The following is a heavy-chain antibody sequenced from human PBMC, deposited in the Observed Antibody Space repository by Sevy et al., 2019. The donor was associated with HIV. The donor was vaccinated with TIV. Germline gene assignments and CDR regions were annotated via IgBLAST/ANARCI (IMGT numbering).Heavy chain of an antibody. Sequence: ASVKVSCKASGYTFTSYGISWVRQAPGQGLEWMGWISAYNGNTNYAQKLQGRVTMTTDTSTSTADMELRSLRSDDTAVYYSARDKGSGYDSHFDYWGQGTLVTVSS. CDR3: ARDKGSGYDSHFDY. CDR2: ISAYNGNT. D-gene: IGHD5-12*01. V-gene: IGHV1-18*01. CDR1: GYTFTSYG. J-gene: IGHJ4*02.